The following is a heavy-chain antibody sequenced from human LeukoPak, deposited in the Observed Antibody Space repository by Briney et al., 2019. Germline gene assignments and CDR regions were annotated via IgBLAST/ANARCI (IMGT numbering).Heavy chain of an antibody. CDR3: AKDHLSVWGGWFDS. CDR1: GFTFSNYV. D-gene: IGHD6-19*01. V-gene: IGHV3-23*01. J-gene: IGHJ5*01. CDR2: SSTGGGST. Sequence: QHWGSLRLSCTASGFTFSNYVMSWVRQSLGKRPEWVAASSTGGGSTYYADSVKGRFTISRDNSKSTLYLQMNSLRAEDTALYYCAKDHLSVWGGWFDSWGQGTLVTVSS.